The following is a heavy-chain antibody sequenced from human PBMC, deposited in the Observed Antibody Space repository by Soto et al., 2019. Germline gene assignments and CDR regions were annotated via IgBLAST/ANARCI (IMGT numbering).Heavy chain of an antibody. D-gene: IGHD3-3*01. Sequence: QITLKESGPTLVKPTQTLTLTCTFSGFSLSTSGVGVGWIRQPPGKALEWLALIYWDDDKRYSPSLKSRLPTTKDTSKNQVVLTMTNMDPVDTATYYCAHSRPQNDDFWSGYYNMDVWGQGTTVTVSS. J-gene: IGHJ6*02. CDR3: AHSRPQNDDFWSGYYNMDV. V-gene: IGHV2-5*02. CDR2: IYWDDDK. CDR1: GFSLSTSGVG.